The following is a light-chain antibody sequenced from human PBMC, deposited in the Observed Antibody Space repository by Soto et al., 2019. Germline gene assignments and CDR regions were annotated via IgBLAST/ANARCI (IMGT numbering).Light chain of an antibody. CDR1: QSVGSN. CDR3: QQYNNWPRT. Sequence: EIVMTQSPAPLSVSPGERATLSCRASQSVGSNLAWYQQTPGQAPRLLIYGASTRATGIPARFSGSESGADCTLTISSLQSEDVAVYYCQQYNNWPRTLGQGTKVDIK. CDR2: GAS. J-gene: IGKJ1*01. V-gene: IGKV3-15*01.